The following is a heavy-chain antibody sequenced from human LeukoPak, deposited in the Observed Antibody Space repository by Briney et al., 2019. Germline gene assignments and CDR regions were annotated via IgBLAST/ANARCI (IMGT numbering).Heavy chain of an antibody. CDR2: ISWNSGSI. Sequence: PGRSLRLSCAASGFTFDDYAMHWVRQAPGKGLEWVSGISWNSGSIGYADSVKGRFTISRDNAKNSLYLQMNSLRAEDTAVYYCAKASGYIAARPFDYWGQGTLVTVSS. CDR1: GFTFDDYA. J-gene: IGHJ4*02. D-gene: IGHD6-6*01. V-gene: IGHV3-9*01. CDR3: AKASGYIAARPFDY.